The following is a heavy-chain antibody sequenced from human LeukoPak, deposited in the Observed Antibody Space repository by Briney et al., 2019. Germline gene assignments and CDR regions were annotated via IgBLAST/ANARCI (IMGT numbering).Heavy chain of an antibody. D-gene: IGHD1-26*01. J-gene: IGHJ4*02. Sequence: PSGTLSLTCTVSGGSISSSSYYWGWIRQPPGKGLEWIGSIYYSGSTYYNPSLKSRVTISVDTSKNQFSLKLSSVTAADTAVYYCARDPSGTHDYWGQGTLVTVSS. CDR3: ARDPSGTHDY. CDR2: IYYSGST. CDR1: GGSISSSSYY. V-gene: IGHV4-39*07.